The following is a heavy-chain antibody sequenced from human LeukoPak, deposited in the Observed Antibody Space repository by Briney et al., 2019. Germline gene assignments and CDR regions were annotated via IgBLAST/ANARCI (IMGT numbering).Heavy chain of an antibody. CDR3: AKDLLFYYDSSGLRDAFDI. D-gene: IGHD3-22*01. CDR1: GFTFKTYA. Sequence: GGSLRLSCAASGFTFKTYAMNWVRQAPGKGLEWVSGIDDSGVIKHYADSVKGRFTISRDNSKMTLTLQMNSLRAEDTAVYYCAKDLLFYYDSSGLRDAFDIWGQGTMVTVSS. J-gene: IGHJ3*02. CDR2: IDDSGVIK. V-gene: IGHV3-23*01.